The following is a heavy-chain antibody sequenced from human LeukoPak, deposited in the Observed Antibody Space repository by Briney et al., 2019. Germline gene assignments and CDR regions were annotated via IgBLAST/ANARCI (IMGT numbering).Heavy chain of an antibody. Sequence: ETLSLTCTVSGGSVSSGSYYWSWIRQPPGKGLEWVANIKQDGSETYYVDSVKGRFTIFRDNTKNSLYLQMINLRAEDTAMYYCASSVFSFSGSQWDPFDIWGQGTMVTVSS. CDR2: IKQDGSET. D-gene: IGHD6-19*01. V-gene: IGHV3-7*03. CDR1: GGSVSSGSYY. CDR3: ASSVFSFSGSQWDPFDI. J-gene: IGHJ3*02.